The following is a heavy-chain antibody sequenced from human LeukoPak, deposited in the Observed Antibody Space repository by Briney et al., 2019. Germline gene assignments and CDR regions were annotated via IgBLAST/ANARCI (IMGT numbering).Heavy chain of an antibody. CDR2: ISGSGDNT. Sequence: GGSLRLSCAASGFTFSGFAMSWVRRTPGKGLEWVSGISGSGDNTLYADSVKGRFTISRENAKNSLYLQMNSLRAGDTAVYYCARDSNYYGMNVWGQGTTVTVSS. V-gene: IGHV3-23*01. CDR1: GFTFSGFA. CDR3: ARDSNYYGMNV. J-gene: IGHJ6*02.